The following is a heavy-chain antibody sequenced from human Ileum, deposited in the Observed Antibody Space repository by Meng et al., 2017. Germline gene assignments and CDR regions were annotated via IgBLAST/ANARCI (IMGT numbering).Heavy chain of an antibody. D-gene: IGHD5-18*01. CDR1: GIPFSASG. CDR2: IWSDGRSQ. Sequence: VGAGGGVVQPGTSLRLSCAASGIPFSASGMHWVRQAPGKGLEWVAMIWSDGRSQYYSDSVKGRFTISRDNSKNMVYLQMSGLRAEDTALYYCARDKGVTALDQWGQGSLVTVSS. J-gene: IGHJ5*02. V-gene: IGHV3-33*01. CDR3: ARDKGVTALDQ.